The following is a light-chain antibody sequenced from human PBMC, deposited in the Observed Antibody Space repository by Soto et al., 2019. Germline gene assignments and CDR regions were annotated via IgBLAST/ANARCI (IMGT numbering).Light chain of an antibody. CDR2: GAS. J-gene: IGKJ1*01. CDR3: QEYGGYRWP. V-gene: IGKV3-20*01. CDR1: QSVSSTY. Sequence: EIVLTQSPGTLSLSPGERATLSCRASQSVSSTYLAWYQQKPGQAPRLLIYGASNRATGIPDRFSGSGSGTDLTLTISRLESEGFGVYYCQEYGGYRWPFGPGNKVDIK.